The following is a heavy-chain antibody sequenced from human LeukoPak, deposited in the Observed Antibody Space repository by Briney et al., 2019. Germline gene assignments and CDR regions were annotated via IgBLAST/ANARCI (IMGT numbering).Heavy chain of an antibody. D-gene: IGHD3-22*01. V-gene: IGHV4-59*01. Sequence: SPSETLSFTCTVSGGSISSYYWSWIRQPPGKGLEWIGYIYYSGSTNYNPSLKSRVTISVDTSKNQFSLKLSSVTAADTAVYYCARGTDSSGYFLDAFDIWGQGTMVTVSS. CDR1: GGSISSYY. J-gene: IGHJ3*02. CDR2: IYYSGST. CDR3: ARGTDSSGYFLDAFDI.